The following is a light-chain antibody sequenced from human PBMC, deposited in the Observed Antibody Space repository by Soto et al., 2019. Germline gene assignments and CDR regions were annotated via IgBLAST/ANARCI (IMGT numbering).Light chain of an antibody. CDR3: QQYNSYWT. J-gene: IGKJ1*01. V-gene: IGKV1-5*03. CDR1: QSISSW. Sequence: DIQMTQSPSTLSASVVDRVTITCRASQSISSWLAWYQQKPGKAPKLLIYKASSLESGVPSRFSGSGSGTEFTLTISSLQPDDFATYYCQQYNSYWTFGQGTKVHI. CDR2: KAS.